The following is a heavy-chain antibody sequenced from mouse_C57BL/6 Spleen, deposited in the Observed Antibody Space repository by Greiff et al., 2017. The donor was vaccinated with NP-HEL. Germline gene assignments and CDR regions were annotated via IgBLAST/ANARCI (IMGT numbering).Heavy chain of an antibody. CDR2: ISYDGSN. Sequence: ESGPGLVKPSQSLSLTCSVTGYSITSGYYWNWIRQFPGNKLEWMGYISYDGSNNYNPSLKNRISITRDTSKNQFFLKLNSVTTEDTATYYCARGERGLDYWGQGTTLTVSS. J-gene: IGHJ2*01. CDR1: GYSITSGYY. CDR3: ARGERGLDY. V-gene: IGHV3-6*01.